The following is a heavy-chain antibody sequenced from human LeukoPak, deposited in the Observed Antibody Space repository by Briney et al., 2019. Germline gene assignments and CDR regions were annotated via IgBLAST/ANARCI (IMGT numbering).Heavy chain of an antibody. J-gene: IGHJ4*02. Sequence: GGSLRLSCAASGFTFNTYGMHWVRQAPGKGLEWVAFIRYDGSNKYYADSVKGRFTISRDNTKNTLYLEMNSLRAEDTAMYYCAKPGLGSYIHRDYWSQGTLVTVSS. D-gene: IGHD3-10*01. CDR3: AKPGLGSYIHRDY. V-gene: IGHV3-30*02. CDR1: GFTFNTYG. CDR2: IRYDGSNK.